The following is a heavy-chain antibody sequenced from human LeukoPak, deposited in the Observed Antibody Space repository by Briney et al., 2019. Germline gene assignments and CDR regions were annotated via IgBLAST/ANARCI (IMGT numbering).Heavy chain of an antibody. V-gene: IGHV3-49*04. CDR3: TREYGSGSYADWFDP. J-gene: IGHJ5*02. CDR1: GFTFGDYA. D-gene: IGHD3-10*01. Sequence: GGSLRLSCTASGFTFGDYAMGWVRQAPGKGLEWVGFIGSKAYGGTTEYAASVKGRFTISRDDSKSIAYLQMNSLKTEDTAVYYCTREYGSGSYADWFDPWGQGTLVTASS. CDR2: IGSKAYGGTT.